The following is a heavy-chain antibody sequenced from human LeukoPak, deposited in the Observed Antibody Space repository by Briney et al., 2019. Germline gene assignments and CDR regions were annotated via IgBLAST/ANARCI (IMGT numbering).Heavy chain of an antibody. D-gene: IGHD2-2*01. V-gene: IGHV1-46*01. CDR3: ARDSWDIVVVPAAPGPNYYMDV. CDR1: GYTFTSYY. J-gene: IGHJ6*03. CDR2: INPSGGST. Sequence: GASVKVSCKASGYTFTSYYMHWVRQAPGQGLEWMGIINPSGGSTSYAQKFQGRVTMTRDTSTSTVYMELSSLRSEDTAVYYCARDSWDIVVVPAAPGPNYYMDVWGKGTTVTISS.